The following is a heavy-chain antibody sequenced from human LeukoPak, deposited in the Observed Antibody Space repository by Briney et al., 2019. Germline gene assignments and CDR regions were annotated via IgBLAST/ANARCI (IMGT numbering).Heavy chain of an antibody. CDR1: GFTFSSYS. CDR2: ISSSSSTI. CDR3: ATRPYDFWSGYWDY. D-gene: IGHD3-3*01. J-gene: IGHJ4*02. Sequence: GGSLRLSCAASGFTFSSYSMNWVRQAPGKGLEWVSYISSSSSTIYYADSVKGRFTISRDNAKNSLYLQMNSLRAEDTAVYYCATRPYDFWSGYWDYWGQGTLVTVSS. V-gene: IGHV3-48*01.